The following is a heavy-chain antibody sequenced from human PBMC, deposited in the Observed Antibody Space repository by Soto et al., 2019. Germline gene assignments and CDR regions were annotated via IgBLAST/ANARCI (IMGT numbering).Heavy chain of an antibody. V-gene: IGHV4-61*01. CDR2: ISSSGAT. J-gene: IGHJ4*02. Sequence: PSETLSLTCTVSGDSVTSDSYYWTWIRQPPGKGLEWIGYISSSGATKYNPSLKSRVTISLDTSSNQFSLKLTSVTAADTAVYYCARDIRGYSRAFDYWGQGTLVTV. D-gene: IGHD5-18*01. CDR1: GDSVTSDSYY. CDR3: ARDIRGYSRAFDY.